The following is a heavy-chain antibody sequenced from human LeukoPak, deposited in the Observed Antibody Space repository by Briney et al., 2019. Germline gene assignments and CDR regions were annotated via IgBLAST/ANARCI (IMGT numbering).Heavy chain of an antibody. CDR2: ISNGGSI. D-gene: IGHD5-18*01. V-gene: IGHV3-64*02. CDR3: ARDFSYGSGFDY. Sequence: GGSLRLSCAASGFSISSYALHWVRQAPGKGLQYVSGISNGGSIDYADSVKGRFTISRDNSKNTLYLQMGSLRPEDMAVYYCARDFSYGSGFDYWGQGILVTVSS. CDR1: GFSISSYA. J-gene: IGHJ4*02.